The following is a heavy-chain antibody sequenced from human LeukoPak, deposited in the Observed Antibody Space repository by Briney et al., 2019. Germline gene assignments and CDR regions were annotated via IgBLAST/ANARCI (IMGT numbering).Heavy chain of an antibody. CDR1: GGSISSYY. CDR3: ARLTTIAVAGAHYFDY. Sequence: SETLSLTCTVSGGSISSYYWSWIRQPPGKGLEWIGYIYYSGSTNYNPSLKSRVTISVDTSKNQFSLELSSVTAADTAVYYCARLTTIAVAGAHYFDYWGQGTLVTVSS. CDR2: IYYSGST. V-gene: IGHV4-59*08. J-gene: IGHJ4*02. D-gene: IGHD6-19*01.